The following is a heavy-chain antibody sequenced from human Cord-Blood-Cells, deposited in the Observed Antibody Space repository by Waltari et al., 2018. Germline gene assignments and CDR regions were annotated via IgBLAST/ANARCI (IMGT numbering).Heavy chain of an antibody. CDR1: GFTFRSYA. D-gene: IGHD5-18*01. J-gene: IGHJ3*02. CDR3: AKYGIPVDTAMDAFDI. CDR2: ISGSGGST. V-gene: IGHV3-23*01. Sequence: EVQLLESGGGLVQPGGSLRLSCAASGFTFRSYAMSWVRQAPGKGLEWVSAISGSGGSTSYADSVKGRFTISRDNSKNTLYLQRNGLRAEDMAVYYCAKYGIPVDTAMDAFDIWGQGTMVTVSS.